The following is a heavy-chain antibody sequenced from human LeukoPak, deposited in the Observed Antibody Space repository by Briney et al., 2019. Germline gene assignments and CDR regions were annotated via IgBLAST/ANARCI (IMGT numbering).Heavy chain of an antibody. Sequence: GASVKVSCKASGYTFTSYYMHWVRQAPGQGLEWMGIINPSGGSTSYAQKFQGRVTMTRDTSISTAYMELSRLRSDDTAVYYCARAHTTVTYYYYYYMDVWGKGTTVTVSS. CDR1: GYTFTSYY. V-gene: IGHV1-46*01. J-gene: IGHJ6*03. CDR3: ARAHTTVTYYYYYYMDV. D-gene: IGHD4-17*01. CDR2: INPSGGST.